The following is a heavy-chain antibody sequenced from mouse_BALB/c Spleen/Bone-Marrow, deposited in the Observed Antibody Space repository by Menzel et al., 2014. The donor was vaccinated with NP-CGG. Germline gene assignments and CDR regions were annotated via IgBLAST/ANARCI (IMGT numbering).Heavy chain of an antibody. D-gene: IGHD1-2*01. J-gene: IGHJ4*01. Sequence: EVKLMESGPALVKPSQSLSLTCTVAGYSITSGYSWHWIRQLPGNTLEWMGYIHYSGGTNYNPSLKSRISITRDTSKNQFFLQLNSVTTEDTATYYCARWNGYYAMDYWGQGTSVTVSS. CDR3: ARWNGYYAMDY. CDR2: IHYSGGT. V-gene: IGHV3-1*02. CDR1: GYSITSGYS.